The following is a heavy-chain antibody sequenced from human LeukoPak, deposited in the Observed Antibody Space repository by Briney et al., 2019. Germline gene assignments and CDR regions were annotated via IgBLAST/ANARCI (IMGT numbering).Heavy chain of an antibody. Sequence: GASVKVSCKASGYTFTSYDINWVRQATGQGLEWMGWMNPNSGNTGYAQKFQGRVTMTRNTSISTAYMELSSLRSEDTAVYYCARVLWFGESYYFDYWGQGTLVTVSS. J-gene: IGHJ4*02. CDR3: ARVLWFGESYYFDY. V-gene: IGHV1-8*01. D-gene: IGHD3-10*01. CDR1: GYTFTSYD. CDR2: MNPNSGNT.